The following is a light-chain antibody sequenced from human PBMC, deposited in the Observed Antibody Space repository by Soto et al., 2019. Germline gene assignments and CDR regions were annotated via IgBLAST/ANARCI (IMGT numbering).Light chain of an antibody. CDR1: SSXVGGYNY. Sequence: QSALTQPRSVSGSPGQSVTISCXGTSSXVGGYNYVSWYQQHPGKAPKLMIYDVSKRPSGVPDRFSGSKSGNTASLTISGLQAEDEADYYCCSYAGSYFYVFGTGTKLTVL. V-gene: IGLV2-11*01. CDR2: DVS. J-gene: IGLJ1*01. CDR3: CSYAGSYFYV.